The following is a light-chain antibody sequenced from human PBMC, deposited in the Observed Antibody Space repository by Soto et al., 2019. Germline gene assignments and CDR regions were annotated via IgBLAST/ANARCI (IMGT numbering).Light chain of an antibody. CDR1: QSVSSNY. CDR3: QQYGSSPWT. V-gene: IGKV3-20*01. CDR2: GAS. J-gene: IGKJ1*01. Sequence: ILVTQSPGTLSLSPGERATLSCRASQSVSSNYLAWYQQKPGQALRPLIYGASSRATGIPDRFSGSGAGTDFTLTISRLESEDFAVYYCQQYGSSPWTFGQGTKVDIK.